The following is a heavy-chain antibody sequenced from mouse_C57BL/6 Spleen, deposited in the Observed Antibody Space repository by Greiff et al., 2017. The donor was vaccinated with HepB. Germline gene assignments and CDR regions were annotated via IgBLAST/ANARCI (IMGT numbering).Heavy chain of an antibody. D-gene: IGHD3-3*01. CDR2: IDPETGGT. J-gene: IGHJ4*01. Sequence: QVQLQQSGAELVRPGASVTLSCKASGYTFTDYEMHWVKQTPVHGLEWIGAIDPETGGTAYNQKFKGKAILTADKSSSTAYMELRSLTSEDSAVYYCTRSGLGNEYAMDYWGQGTSVTVSS. CDR3: TRSGLGNEYAMDY. V-gene: IGHV1-15*01. CDR1: GYTFTDYE.